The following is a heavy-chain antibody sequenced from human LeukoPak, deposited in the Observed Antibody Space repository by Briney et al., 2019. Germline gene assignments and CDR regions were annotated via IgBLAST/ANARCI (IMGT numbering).Heavy chain of an antibody. CDR2: TYHSGST. J-gene: IGHJ5*02. Sequence: SETLSLTCTVSGYSISSGYYWGWIRQPPGKGLEWIGSTYHSGSTYYNPSLKSRVTISVDTSKNQFSLKLSSVTAADTAVYYCARSWDGSGSYSIQNWFDPWGQGTLVTVSS. CDR1: GYSISSGYY. D-gene: IGHD3-10*01. V-gene: IGHV4-38-2*02. CDR3: ARSWDGSGSYSIQNWFDP.